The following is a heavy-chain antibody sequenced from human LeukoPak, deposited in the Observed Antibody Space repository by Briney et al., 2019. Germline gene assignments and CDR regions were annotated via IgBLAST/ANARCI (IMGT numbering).Heavy chain of an antibody. CDR2: ISSSGSTI. V-gene: IGHV3-48*03. J-gene: IGHJ6*02. Sequence: PGGSLRLSCAASGFTFSSYEMNWVRQAPGKGLEWVSYISSSGSTIYYADPVKGRFTISRDNAKNSLYLQMNSLRAEDTAVYYCARENEGYYYGMDVWGQGTTVTVSS. CDR3: ARENEGYYYGMDV. CDR1: GFTFSSYE.